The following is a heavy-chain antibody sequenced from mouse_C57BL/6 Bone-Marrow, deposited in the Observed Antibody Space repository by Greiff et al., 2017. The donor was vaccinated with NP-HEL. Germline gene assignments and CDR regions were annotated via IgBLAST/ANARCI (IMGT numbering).Heavy chain of an antibody. D-gene: IGHD1-1*01. J-gene: IGHJ2*01. Sequence: EVMLVESGGGLVKPGGSLKLSCAASGFTFSSYAMSWVRQTPEKRLEWVATISDGGSYTYYPDNVKGRFTISRDNAKNNLYLQMSHLKSEETAMYYCAVTVVAHYFDYWGQGTTLTVSS. CDR3: AVTVVAHYFDY. CDR1: GFTFSSYA. V-gene: IGHV5-4*03. CDR2: ISDGGSYT.